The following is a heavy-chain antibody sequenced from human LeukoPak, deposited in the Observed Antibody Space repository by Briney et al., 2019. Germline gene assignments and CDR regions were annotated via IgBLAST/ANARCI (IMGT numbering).Heavy chain of an antibody. J-gene: IGHJ4*02. CDR2: IYYSGST. V-gene: IGHV4-59*12. D-gene: IGHD3-22*01. CDR1: GGSISSYY. CDR3: AREDYYDSSGQSY. Sequence: SETLSLTCTVSGGSISSYYWSWIRQPPGKGLEWIGYIYYSGSTYYNPSLKSRVTISVDTSKNQFSLKLSSVTVADTAVYYCAREDYYDSSGQSYWGQGTLVTVSS.